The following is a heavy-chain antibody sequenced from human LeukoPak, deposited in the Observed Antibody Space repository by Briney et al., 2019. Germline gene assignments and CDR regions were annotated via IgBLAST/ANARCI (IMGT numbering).Heavy chain of an antibody. J-gene: IGHJ6*02. V-gene: IGHV4-4*02. CDR1: GGSISSSNW. CDR2: INHSGST. D-gene: IGHD2-2*01. CDR3: ARVRPLGYCSSTSCYGMDV. Sequence: PSETLSLTCAVSGGSISSSNWWSWVRQPPGKGLEWIGEINHSGSTNYNPSLKSRVTISVDTSKNQFSLKLSSVTAADTAVYYCARVRPLGYCSSTSCYGMDVWGQGTTVTVSS.